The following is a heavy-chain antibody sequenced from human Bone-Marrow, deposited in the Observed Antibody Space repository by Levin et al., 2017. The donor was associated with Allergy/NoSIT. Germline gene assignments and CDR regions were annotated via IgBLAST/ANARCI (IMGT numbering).Heavy chain of an antibody. Sequence: GESLKISCVASGFTFKANGMVWVRQTPGNGLDWVAAIFYDGSKEYYADSVQGRFSISRDNSKNTLYLQMNSLRLDDTGLYYCAKGSGVIDNWGQGTWSPSP. D-gene: IGHD1-26*01. CDR2: IFYDGSKE. CDR1: GFTFKANG. CDR3: AKGSGVIDN. V-gene: IGHV3-30*18. J-gene: IGHJ4*02.